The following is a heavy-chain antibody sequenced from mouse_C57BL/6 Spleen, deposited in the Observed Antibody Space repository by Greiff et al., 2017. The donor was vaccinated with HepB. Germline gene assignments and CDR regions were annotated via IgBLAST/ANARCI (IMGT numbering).Heavy chain of an antibody. CDR2: IYPRSGNT. Sequence: VQLQQSGAELARPGASVKLSCKASGYTFTSYGISWVKQRTGQGLEWIGEIYPRSGNTYYNEKFKGKATLTADKSSSTAYMELRSLTSEDSAVYFCARWNYDYDLWYFDVWGTGTTVTVSS. CDR1: GYTFTSYG. CDR3: ARWNYDYDLWYFDV. V-gene: IGHV1-81*01. D-gene: IGHD2-4*01. J-gene: IGHJ1*03.